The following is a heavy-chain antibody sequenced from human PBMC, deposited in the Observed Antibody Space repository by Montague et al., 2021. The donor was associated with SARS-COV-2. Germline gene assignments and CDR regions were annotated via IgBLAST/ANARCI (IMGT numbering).Heavy chain of an antibody. CDR1: GFTFSSYS. V-gene: IGHV3-21*01. Sequence: SLRLSCAASGFTFSSYSVNWVRQAPGKGLEWVSSISSSSSYIYYADSVKGRFTISRDNAKNSLYLQMNSLRAEDTAVYYCAGTLTTVTSDYFDYWGQGTLVTVSS. D-gene: IGHD4-17*01. CDR3: AGTLTTVTSDYFDY. CDR2: ISSSSSYI. J-gene: IGHJ4*02.